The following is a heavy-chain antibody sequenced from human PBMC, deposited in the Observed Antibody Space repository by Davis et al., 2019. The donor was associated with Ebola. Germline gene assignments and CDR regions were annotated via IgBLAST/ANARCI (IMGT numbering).Heavy chain of an antibody. CDR2: LYSRGNS. D-gene: IGHD3-10*01. J-gene: IGHJ5*02. CDR3: ARHRSERDWFDP. V-gene: IGHV4-59*08. CDR1: GVSTSDYY. Sequence: SETLSLTCTVSGVSTSDYYWSWLRQPPGKGLEWIGFLYSRGNSNYNPSLKSRVTMSIDTSKNQFSLNLSSVTAADTAMYYCARHRSERDWFDPWGQGILVTVSP.